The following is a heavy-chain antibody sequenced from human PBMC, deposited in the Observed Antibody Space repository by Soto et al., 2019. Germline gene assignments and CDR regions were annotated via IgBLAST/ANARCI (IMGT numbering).Heavy chain of an antibody. CDR2: IYHSGST. D-gene: IGHD4-17*01. CDR3: ARAFYGDYEAYSYGMDV. Sequence: SETLSLTCAVSGYSISGGYYWGWIRQPPGKGLEWIGNIYHSGSTFYNPSLNSRVTISVDTSKNQFSLKLSSVSAADTAVYYCARAFYGDYEAYSYGMDVWGQGTTVTVSS. V-gene: IGHV4-38-2*01. J-gene: IGHJ6*02. CDR1: GYSISGGYY.